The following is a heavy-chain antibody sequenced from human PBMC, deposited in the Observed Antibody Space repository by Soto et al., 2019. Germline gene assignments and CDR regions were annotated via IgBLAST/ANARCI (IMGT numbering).Heavy chain of an antibody. CDR3: VHLSGSLYHYYGLDV. CDR1: GASVSSSNHY. CDR2: VYYSGST. J-gene: IGHJ6*02. Sequence: SETLSLTCTVSGASVSSSNHYWSWVRQPPGKGLEWIGYVYYSGSTNSNPSLKSRVTLSLDTSRSQFSPKLNSVTAADTAVYYCVHLSGSLYHYYGLDVWGQGTTVTVSS. D-gene: IGHD1-26*01. V-gene: IGHV4-61*01.